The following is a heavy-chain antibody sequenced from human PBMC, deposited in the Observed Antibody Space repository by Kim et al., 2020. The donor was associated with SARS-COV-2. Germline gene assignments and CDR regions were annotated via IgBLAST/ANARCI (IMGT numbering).Heavy chain of an antibody. Sequence: DSVKGRFTISRDNAKNSLYLQMNSLRAEDTALYYCAKWVDYGSAYYYMDVWGKGTTVTVSS. CDR3: AKWVDYGSAYYYMDV. V-gene: IGHV3-9*01. J-gene: IGHJ6*03. D-gene: IGHD3-10*01.